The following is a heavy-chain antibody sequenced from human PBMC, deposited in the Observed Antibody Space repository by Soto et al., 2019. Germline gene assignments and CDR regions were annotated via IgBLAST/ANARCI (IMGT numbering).Heavy chain of an antibody. Sequence: TLSLTCAVYGGSFSGYYWSWIRQPPGKGLEWIGEINHSGSTNYNPSLKSRVTISVDTSKNQFSLKLSSVTAADTAVYYCARGNDYGDYNYWGQGTLVTVSS. D-gene: IGHD4-17*01. CDR3: ARGNDYGDYNY. CDR1: GGSFSGYY. J-gene: IGHJ4*02. V-gene: IGHV4-34*01. CDR2: INHSGST.